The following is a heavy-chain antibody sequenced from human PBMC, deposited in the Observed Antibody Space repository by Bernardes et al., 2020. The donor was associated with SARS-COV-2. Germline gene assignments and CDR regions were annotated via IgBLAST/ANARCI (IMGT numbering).Heavy chain of an antibody. CDR2: IKQGGGEK. D-gene: IGHD3-10*01. CDR1: GFTFSSYW. CDR3: AREFGESGGMDV. V-gene: IGHV3-7*01. J-gene: IGHJ6*02. Sequence: GGSLRLSCAASGFTFSSYWMSWVRQAPGKGLEWVANIKQGGGEKNYVDSVKGRFTISRDNAKNSVHLRMNSLRAEDTAIYYCAREFGESGGMDVWGQGTTVTVSS.